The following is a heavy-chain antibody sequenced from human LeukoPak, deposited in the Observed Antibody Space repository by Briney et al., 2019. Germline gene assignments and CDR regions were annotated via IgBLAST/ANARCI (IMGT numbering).Heavy chain of an antibody. CDR3: AKDGFDIVVVPAAMWEEGYFDY. CDR1: GFTFSSYA. CDR2: ISGNGGST. D-gene: IGHD2-2*01. J-gene: IGHJ4*02. Sequence: GGSLRLSCAASGFTFSSYAMSWVRQAPGKGLEWVSAISGNGGSTYYADSVKGRFTISRDNSKNTLYLQMNSLRAEDTAVYYCAKDGFDIVVVPAAMWEEGYFDYWGQGTLVTVSS. V-gene: IGHV3-23*01.